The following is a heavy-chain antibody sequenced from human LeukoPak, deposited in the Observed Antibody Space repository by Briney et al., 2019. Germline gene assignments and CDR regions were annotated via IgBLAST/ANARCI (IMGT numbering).Heavy chain of an antibody. J-gene: IGHJ4*02. CDR2: INHSGST. D-gene: IGHD2-2*02. Sequence: PSETLSLTCAVYGGSFSGYYWSWIRQPPGKGLEWIGEINHSGSTNYNPSLKSRVTISVDTSKNQFSLKLSSVTAADTAVYYCARGRSYCSSTSCYIFRSYYFDYWGQGTLVTVSS. CDR3: ARGRSYCSSTSCYIFRSYYFDY. V-gene: IGHV4-34*01. CDR1: GGSFSGYY.